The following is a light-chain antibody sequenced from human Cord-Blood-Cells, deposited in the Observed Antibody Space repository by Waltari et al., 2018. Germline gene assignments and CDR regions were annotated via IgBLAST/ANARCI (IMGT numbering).Light chain of an antibody. CDR3: AAWDDSMSGWV. J-gene: IGLJ3*02. CDR2: RNN. V-gene: IGLV1-47*01. Sequence: QSVLTQPPSASGPPGQRVTIPCSGSSSNIGSNYVYCYQQLPGTAPKLLIYRNNQRPSGVPDRSSGSKSGTAASLAISGPRYEDEADYYSAAWDDSMSGWVFGGGTKLTVL. CDR1: SSNIGSNY.